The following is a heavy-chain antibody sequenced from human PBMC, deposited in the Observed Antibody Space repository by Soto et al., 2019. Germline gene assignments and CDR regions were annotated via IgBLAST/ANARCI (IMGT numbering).Heavy chain of an antibody. CDR2: INQDGRST. V-gene: IGHV3-74*01. CDR1: GFTFSTSW. CDR3: VEEGGAGTGY. J-gene: IGHJ4*02. Sequence: PGGSVTLSCGASGFTFSTSWMNWARQVPGKGLVWLARINQDGRSTAYADSVKGRFTISRDNAKNTAYLQMNNLRVDDTAVYYCVEEGGAGTGYWGRGTLVTVSS. D-gene: IGHD3-16*01.